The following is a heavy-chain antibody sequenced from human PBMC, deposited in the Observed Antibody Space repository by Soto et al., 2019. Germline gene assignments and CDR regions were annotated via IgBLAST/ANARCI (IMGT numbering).Heavy chain of an antibody. J-gene: IGHJ4*02. CDR1: TGSSDSFY. V-gene: IGHV4-59*01. CDR3: ARSRDGYNLNPIDQ. D-gene: IGHD5-12*01. Sequence: QVQLQVSGPGLVKPSATLSLSCTVSTGSSDSFYWSWIRQPPGKGLEWIGYFFYTGSTNHNPSLKGRVTISLDMSSSQFSLSLTSVTAADTAMHYCARSRDGYNLNPIDQWGQGLLVTVSS. CDR2: FFYTGST.